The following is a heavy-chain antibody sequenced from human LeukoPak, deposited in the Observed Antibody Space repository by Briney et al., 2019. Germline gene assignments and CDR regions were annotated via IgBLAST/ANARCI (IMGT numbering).Heavy chain of an antibody. CDR1: GYTFTSYA. CDR3: ARGKLVVVPAARPGYNWFDP. D-gene: IGHD2-2*01. CDR2: INAGNGNT. Sequence: ASVTVSCKASGYTFTSYAMHWVRQAPGQRLEWMGWINAGNGNTKYSQKFQGRVTITRDTSASTAYMELSSLRSEDTAVYYCARGKLVVVPAARPGYNWFDPWGQGTLVTVSS. V-gene: IGHV1-3*01. J-gene: IGHJ5*02.